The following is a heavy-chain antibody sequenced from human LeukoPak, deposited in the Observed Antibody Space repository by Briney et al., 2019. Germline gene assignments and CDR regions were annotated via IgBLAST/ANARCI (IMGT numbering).Heavy chain of an antibody. V-gene: IGHV4-38-2*02. D-gene: IGHD6-13*01. CDR2: IYHTGRT. J-gene: IGHJ4*02. Sequence: SETLSLTCSVSDYSSSNGYYWGWIRQPPGKGLEWIGSIYHTGRTYYNPSLKSRVTISVDTSKNQFSLKLSSVTAADTAVYYCARDDVVETAAAVYSDDYWGQGTLVTVSS. CDR1: DYSSSNGYY. CDR3: ARDDVVETAAAVYSDDY.